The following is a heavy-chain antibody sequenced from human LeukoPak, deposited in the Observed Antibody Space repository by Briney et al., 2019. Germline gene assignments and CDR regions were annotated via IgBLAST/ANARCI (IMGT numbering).Heavy chain of an antibody. D-gene: IGHD6-6*01. CDR3: ARGTYSSSRHAFDI. CDR2: INHSGSN. CDR1: GGSFSGYY. V-gene: IGHV4-34*01. Sequence: SETLSLTCAVYGGSFSGYYWSWIRQPPGKGLEWIGEINHSGSNNYNPSLRSRVTITVDTSKNQFSLKLSCVTAADTAVYYCARGTYSSSRHAFDIWGQGTMVTVSS. J-gene: IGHJ3*02.